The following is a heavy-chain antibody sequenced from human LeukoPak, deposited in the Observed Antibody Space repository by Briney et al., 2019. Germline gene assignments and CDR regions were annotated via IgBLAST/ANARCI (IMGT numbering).Heavy chain of an antibody. CDR3: AKAAGYYSVTVDD. CDR2: ITPLLGIA. J-gene: IGHJ4*02. Sequence: ASVKVSCKASGGTFSSYAINWVRQAPGQGLEWMGKITPLLGIANYAQKFQGRVTITADKSTATAYLELSTLRSEDTAVYFCAKAAGYYSVTVDDWGQGTLITVSS. CDR1: GGTFSSYA. D-gene: IGHD5-12*01. V-gene: IGHV1-69*04.